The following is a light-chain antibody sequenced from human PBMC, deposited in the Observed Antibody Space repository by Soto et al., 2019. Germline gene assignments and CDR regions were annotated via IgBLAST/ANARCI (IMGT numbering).Light chain of an antibody. Sequence: EIVLTQSPGTLSLSPGERATLSCRASQSVSGNYLAWYQQKPGQAPRLLIYGASTRATGIPARFSGSGSGTEFTLTISSLQPDDSATYYCQQYTNTNNPWMFGQGTKVDI. J-gene: IGKJ1*01. CDR2: GAS. V-gene: IGKV3-20*01. CDR1: QSVSGNY. CDR3: QQYTNTNNPWM.